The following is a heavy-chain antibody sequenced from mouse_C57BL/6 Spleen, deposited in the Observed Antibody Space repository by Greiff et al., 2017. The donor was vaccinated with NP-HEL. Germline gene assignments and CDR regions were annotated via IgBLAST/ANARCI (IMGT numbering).Heavy chain of an antibody. CDR1: GYTFTSYG. CDR3: ARSGDGYYPSWFAY. Sequence: VQVVESGAELARPGASVKLSCKASGYTFTSYGISWVKQRTGQGLEWIGEIYPRSGNTYYNEKFKGKATLTADKSSSTAYMELRSLTSEDSAVYFCARSGDGYYPSWFAYWGQGTLVTVSA. CDR2: IYPRSGNT. D-gene: IGHD2-3*01. V-gene: IGHV1-81*01. J-gene: IGHJ3*01.